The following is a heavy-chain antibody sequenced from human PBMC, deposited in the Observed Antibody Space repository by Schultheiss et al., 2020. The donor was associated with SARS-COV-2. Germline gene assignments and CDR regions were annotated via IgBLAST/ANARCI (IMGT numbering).Heavy chain of an antibody. V-gene: IGHV1-18*01. CDR2: ISAYNGNT. Sequence: ASVKVSCKASGYTFTSYGISWVRQAPGQGLEWMGWISAYNGNTNYAQKLQGRVTMTTDTSTSTAYMELRSLRSDDTAVYYCARGAAYCGGDCSTYYFDYWGQGTLVTVSS. CDR3: ARGAAYCGGDCSTYYFDY. D-gene: IGHD2-21*02. CDR1: GYTFTSYG. J-gene: IGHJ4*02.